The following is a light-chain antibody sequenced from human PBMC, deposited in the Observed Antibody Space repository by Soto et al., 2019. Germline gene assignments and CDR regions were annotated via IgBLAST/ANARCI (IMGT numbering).Light chain of an antibody. Sequence: IVLTQSPGTLSPSPGESATLSCRASQSLSWGYLAWYQHTSGQAPRLLIYGASKRATGIPHRFSGSASGTDFTLTISRLEPEDFAMYYCQQYGASPWTFGQGTKVEVK. J-gene: IGKJ1*01. V-gene: IGKV3-20*01. CDR1: QSLSWGY. CDR2: GAS. CDR3: QQYGASPWT.